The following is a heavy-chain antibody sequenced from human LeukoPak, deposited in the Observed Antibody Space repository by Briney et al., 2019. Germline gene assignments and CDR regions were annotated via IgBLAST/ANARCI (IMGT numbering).Heavy chain of an antibody. D-gene: IGHD3-10*01. V-gene: IGHV1-46*01. Sequence: ASVKVSCKASGYTFINNWMHWVRQAPGQGLEWVGLINPTGTTTLYAQKFQGRVTLTRDMSTSTDYMELRSLKSEDTAVYYCAKDYYGSGNDAFDIWGQGTMVTVSS. J-gene: IGHJ3*02. CDR3: AKDYYGSGNDAFDI. CDR1: GYTFINNW. CDR2: INPTGTTT.